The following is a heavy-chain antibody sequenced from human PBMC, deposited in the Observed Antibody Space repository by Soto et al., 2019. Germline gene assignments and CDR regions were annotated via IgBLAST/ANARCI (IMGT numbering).Heavy chain of an antibody. CDR1: GGSVSTSSYY. Sequence: QLQVQESGPGLVKPSETLSLTCTVSGGSVSTSSYYWAWIRQSPGKGLEWIGDVYYSGSAKFNPSLKSRVTISVNSSKNQFSLRLHSVSAADTAMYYCAIPVSAYKYAYVAPFDVWGQGTLVTVSS. D-gene: IGHD3-16*01. CDR3: AIPVSAYKYAYVAPFDV. V-gene: IGHV4-39*01. J-gene: IGHJ3*01. CDR2: VYYSGSA.